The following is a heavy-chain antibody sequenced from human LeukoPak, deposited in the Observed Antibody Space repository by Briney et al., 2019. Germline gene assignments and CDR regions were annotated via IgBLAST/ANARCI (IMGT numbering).Heavy chain of an antibody. D-gene: IGHD2-2*01. J-gene: IGHJ4*02. V-gene: IGHV1-3*01. Sequence: AASVKVSCKASGYTFTSYAMHWVRQAPGQRLEWMEWINAGNGNTKYSQKFQGRVTITRDTSASTAYMELSSLRSEDTAVYYCARADKYQLPSYFDYWGQGTLVTVSS. CDR3: ARADKYQLPSYFDY. CDR2: INAGNGNT. CDR1: GYTFTSYA.